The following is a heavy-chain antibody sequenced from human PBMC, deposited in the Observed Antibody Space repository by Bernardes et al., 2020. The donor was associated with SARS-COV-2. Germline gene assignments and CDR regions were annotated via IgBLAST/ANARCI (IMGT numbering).Heavy chain of an antibody. CDR3: ARHGYSSSWYYYYGMDV. Sequence: SVKVSCKASGCTFSSYAISWVRQAPGQGLEWMGRIIPIFGTANYAQKFQGRVTITADESTSTAYMELSSLRSEDTAVYYCARHGYSSSWYYYYGMDVWGQGTTVTVSS. CDR2: IIPIFGTA. D-gene: IGHD6-13*01. J-gene: IGHJ6*02. CDR1: GCTFSSYA. V-gene: IGHV1-69*13.